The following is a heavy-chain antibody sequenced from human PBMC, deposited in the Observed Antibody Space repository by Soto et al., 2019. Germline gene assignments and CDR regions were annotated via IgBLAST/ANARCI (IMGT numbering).Heavy chain of an antibody. CDR2: ISGSGGST. CDR3: AKDPLTYYDFWSGYFPGAFDI. D-gene: IGHD3-3*01. Sequence: GGSLRLSCAASGFTFSSYAMSWVRQAPGKGLERVSAISGSGGSTYYADSVKGRFTISRDNPKNTLYLQMNSLRAEDTAVYYYAKDPLTYYDFWSGYFPGAFDIWGQGTMVTVSS. V-gene: IGHV3-23*01. CDR1: GFTFSSYA. J-gene: IGHJ3*02.